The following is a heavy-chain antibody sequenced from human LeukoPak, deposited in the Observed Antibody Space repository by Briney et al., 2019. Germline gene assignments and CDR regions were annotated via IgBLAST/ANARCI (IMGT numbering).Heavy chain of an antibody. V-gene: IGHV4-39*07. CDR2: INHSGST. CDR1: GGSISSSSYY. D-gene: IGHD6-19*01. CDR3: ARIGAEGSSGWYEGVDFDY. J-gene: IGHJ4*02. Sequence: PSETLSLTCTVSGGSISSSSYYWAWIRQPPGKGLEWIGEINHSGSTNYNPSLKSRVTISVDTSKNQFSLKLSSVTAADTAVYYCARIGAEGSSGWYEGVDFDYWGQGTLVTVSS.